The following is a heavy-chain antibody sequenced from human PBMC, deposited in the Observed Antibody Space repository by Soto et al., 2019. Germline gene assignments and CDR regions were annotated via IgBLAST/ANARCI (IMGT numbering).Heavy chain of an antibody. Sequence: QVQLVQSGAEVKKPGASVKVSCKASGYTFTSYDINWVRQATGQGLEWMGGIIPIFGTANYAQKFQGRVTITADKSTSTAYMELSSLRSEDTAVYYCARRSGYNYYYYYGMDVWGQGTTVTVSS. V-gene: IGHV1-69*06. J-gene: IGHJ6*02. CDR3: ARRSGYNYYYYYGMDV. CDR2: IIPIFGTA. D-gene: IGHD6-25*01. CDR1: GYTFTSYD.